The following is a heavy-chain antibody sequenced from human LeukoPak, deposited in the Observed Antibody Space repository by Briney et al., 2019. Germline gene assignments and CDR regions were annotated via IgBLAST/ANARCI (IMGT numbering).Heavy chain of an antibody. CDR1: GGSISSSSYY. V-gene: IGHV4-39*01. D-gene: IGHD6-13*01. J-gene: IGHJ5*02. Sequence: SETLSLTCTVSGGSISSSSYYWGWIRQPPGKGLEWIGSIYYSGSTYHNPSLKSRVTISVDTSKNQFSLKLSSVTAADTAVYYCASTNSSSWYYNWFDPWGQGTLVTVSS. CDR3: ASTNSSSWYYNWFDP. CDR2: IYYSGST.